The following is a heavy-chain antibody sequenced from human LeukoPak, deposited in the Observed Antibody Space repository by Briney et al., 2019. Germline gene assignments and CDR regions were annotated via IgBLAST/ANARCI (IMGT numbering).Heavy chain of an antibody. V-gene: IGHV1-46*01. Sequence: GASAKVSCRASGYTFTSHYMHWVRQAPGQGLEWMGIINPSAGSTSYPQKFQGRVTMTRDTSTSTVYMELSSLRSEDTAVYYCAAPGASGFVGNFWSGPLDFWGQGTLVTVSS. D-gene: IGHD3-3*01. CDR1: GYTFTSHY. CDR3: AAPGASGFVGNFWSGPLDF. J-gene: IGHJ4*02. CDR2: INPSAGST.